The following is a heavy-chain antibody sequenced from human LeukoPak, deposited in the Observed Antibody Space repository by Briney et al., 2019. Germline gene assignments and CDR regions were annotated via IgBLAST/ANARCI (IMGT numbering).Heavy chain of an antibody. CDR3: ARVAAAGTYYYYYGMDV. Sequence: SESLSLTCDVYGGSFSGYYWSWIRQPPGKGLEWIGDIYHSGSTNYNPSLKSRGTISVDTSKNQFSLKLSSVTAADTAVNYCARVAAAGTYYYYYGMDVWGQGTTVTVSS. CDR2: IYHSGST. J-gene: IGHJ6*02. V-gene: IGHV4-34*01. D-gene: IGHD6-13*01. CDR1: GGSFSGYY.